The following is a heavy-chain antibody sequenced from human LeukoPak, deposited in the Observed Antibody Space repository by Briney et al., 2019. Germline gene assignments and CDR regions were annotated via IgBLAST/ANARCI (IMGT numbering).Heavy chain of an antibody. CDR1: GFTFSSYA. J-gene: IGHJ4*02. CDR3: AKPSDCSSTSCYYFDY. CDR2: ISGSGGST. D-gene: IGHD2-2*01. Sequence: GGSLRLSCAASGFTFSSYAMSWVRQAPGKGLEWVSAISGSGGSTYYADSVKGRFTISRDNSKNTLYLQMNSLRAEDTAVYYCAKPSDCSSTSCYYFDYWGQGTLVTVPS. V-gene: IGHV3-23*01.